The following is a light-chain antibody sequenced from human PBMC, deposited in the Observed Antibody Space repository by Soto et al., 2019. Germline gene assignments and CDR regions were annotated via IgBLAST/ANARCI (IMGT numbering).Light chain of an antibody. CDR2: AAS. CDR1: QSISSY. CDR3: QHYNTYPWT. Sequence: DIQMTQSPSSLSASVGDRVTITCRASQSISSYLNWYQQKPGKAPKLLIYAASSLQSGVPSRFSGSGSGTDFTLTISSLQPEDFATYYCQHYNTYPWTFGHGTKVDIK. J-gene: IGKJ1*01. V-gene: IGKV1-39*01.